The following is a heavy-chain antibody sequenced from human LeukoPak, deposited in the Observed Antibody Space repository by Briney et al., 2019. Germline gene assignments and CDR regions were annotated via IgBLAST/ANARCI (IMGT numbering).Heavy chain of an antibody. V-gene: IGHV1-2*02. CDR1: GYTFTDYY. D-gene: IGHD3-22*01. Sequence: GASVKVSCKASGYTFTDYYMHWVRQAPGQGLEWMGWINPNSGGTNYAQKFQSRVTMTRDTSISTAYMELSRLKSDDTAVYYCARVHFYDSSGYSLINPWGQGTLVTVSS. CDR3: ARVHFYDSSGYSLINP. CDR2: INPNSGGT. J-gene: IGHJ4*02.